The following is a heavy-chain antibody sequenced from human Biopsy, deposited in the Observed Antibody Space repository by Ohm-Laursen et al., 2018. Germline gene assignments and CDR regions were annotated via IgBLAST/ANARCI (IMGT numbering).Heavy chain of an antibody. D-gene: IGHD3-22*01. CDR2: VYYTGST. J-gene: IGHJ2*01. CDR3: ARDRGYYSDRTVPGFFDL. Sequence: SETLSLTSTVSSDSICCYYWSWNRQPPGQGLVWIGYVYYTGSTDYNPSLQSRVTITVDTSNNRYSLRLRSVTPADTAIYCARDRGYYSDRTVPGFFDLWGRGTLVTVSS. CDR1: SDSICCYY. V-gene: IGHV4-59*01.